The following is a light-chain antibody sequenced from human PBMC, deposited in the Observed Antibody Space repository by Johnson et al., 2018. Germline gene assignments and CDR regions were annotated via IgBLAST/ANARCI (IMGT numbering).Light chain of an antibody. CDR3: GTWDSSLRAGNV. V-gene: IGLV1-51*02. CDR1: SSNIGNNY. Sequence: QSVLTQPPSVSAAPGQKVTISCSGSSSNIGNNYVSWYQQLPGTAPKLLIYENNKRPSGIPERFSGSQSGTSATLGLTGLPTGDEADYCFGTWDSSLRAGNVFGTGTKVTVL. J-gene: IGLJ1*01. CDR2: ENN.